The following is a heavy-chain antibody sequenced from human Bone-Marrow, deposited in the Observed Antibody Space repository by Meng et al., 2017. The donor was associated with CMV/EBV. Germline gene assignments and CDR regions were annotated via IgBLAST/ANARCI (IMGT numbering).Heavy chain of an antibody. CDR1: GFTFSSYE. CDR2: ISSSGSTI. D-gene: IGHD2-8*01. CDR3: ARVRLMWGMDV. J-gene: IGHJ6*02. V-gene: IGHV3-48*03. Sequence: GGSLRLSCAASGFTFSSYEMNWVRQAPGKGLEWVSYISSSGSTIYYADSVKGRFTISRDNAKNSLYLQMNSLRAEDTAVYYRARVRLMWGMDVWGQGTTVTVSS.